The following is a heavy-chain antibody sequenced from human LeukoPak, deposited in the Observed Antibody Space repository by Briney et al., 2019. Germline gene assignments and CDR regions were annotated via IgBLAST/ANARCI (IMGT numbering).Heavy chain of an antibody. CDR3: ARDFTRIRGQGWFDP. J-gene: IGHJ5*02. CDR1: GDSVSSGFF. D-gene: IGHD3-10*01. V-gene: IGHV4-38-2*02. Sequence: SETLSLTCTVSGDSVSSGFFWGWIRQPPGKGLEWIGSVYYSGSTYYNPSLESRVTISIDPSKNQFSLKVGSVTAADSAMYYCARDFTRIRGQGWFDPWGQGTLVTVSS. CDR2: VYYSGST.